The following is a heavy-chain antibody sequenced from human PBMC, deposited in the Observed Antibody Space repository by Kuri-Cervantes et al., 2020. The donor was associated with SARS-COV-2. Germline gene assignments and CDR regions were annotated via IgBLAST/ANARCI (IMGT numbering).Heavy chain of an antibody. Sequence: ASVNVSCKASGYTFTSYGISWVRQAPGQGLEWMGWISAYNGNTNYAQKLQGRVTMTTDTSTSTAYMELSSLRSEDTAVYYCARARQGSSWYPYWFDPWGQGTLVTVSS. V-gene: IGHV1-18*01. CDR1: GYTFTSYG. CDR2: ISAYNGNT. D-gene: IGHD6-13*01. J-gene: IGHJ5*02. CDR3: ARARQGSSWYPYWFDP.